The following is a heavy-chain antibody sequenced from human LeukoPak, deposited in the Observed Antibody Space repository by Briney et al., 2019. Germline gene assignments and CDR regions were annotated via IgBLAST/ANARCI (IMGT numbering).Heavy chain of an antibody. D-gene: IGHD2/OR15-2a*01. V-gene: IGHV3-66*04. J-gene: IGHJ4*02. CDR1: GFTVSSNY. CDR3: ARQLFISTSFYYIFDF. Sequence: PGGSLRLSCAASGFTVSSNYISWVRQAPGKGLEWVSVIHSDGSTYYADSVKDRFSISRDNSGNTLYLQINSLRAEDTAVYYCARQLFISTSFYYIFDFWGQGTLVTVSS. CDR2: IHSDGST.